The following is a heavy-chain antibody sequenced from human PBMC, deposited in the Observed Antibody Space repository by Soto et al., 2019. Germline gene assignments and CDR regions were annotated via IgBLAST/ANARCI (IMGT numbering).Heavy chain of an antibody. D-gene: IGHD5-12*01. CDR3: ASIEYSGYGDFDY. CDR2: ISGSGGST. J-gene: IGHJ4*02. CDR1: GFTFSSYA. Sequence: GGSLRLSCSASGFTFSSYAISWVRQAPGKGLDWVSSISGSGGSTYYADSVKGRFTISRDNSRNTLYLQMNSLRAEDTAVYYCASIEYSGYGDFDYWGQGTLVTVSS. V-gene: IGHV3-23*01.